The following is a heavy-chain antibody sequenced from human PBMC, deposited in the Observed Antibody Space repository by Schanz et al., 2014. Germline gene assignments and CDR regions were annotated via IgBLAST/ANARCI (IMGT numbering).Heavy chain of an antibody. Sequence: QVQLVESGGGVVQPGGSLRLSCAASGFTFSFSGMQWVRQAPGKGLEWVSTVTTGGGAFYADSVKGRFTVSRDNSKNMLFLQMNSLRVEDTAIYYCAKNWKDDQKVVRPGWSDGMDVWGQGTTVTVSS. CDR1: GFTFSFSG. J-gene: IGHJ6*02. D-gene: IGHD3-3*01. CDR3: AKNWKDDQKVVRPGWSDGMDV. V-gene: IGHV3-NL1*01. CDR2: TVTTGGGA.